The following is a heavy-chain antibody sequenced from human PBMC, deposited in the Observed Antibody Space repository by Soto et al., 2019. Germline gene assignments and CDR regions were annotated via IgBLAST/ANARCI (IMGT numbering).Heavy chain of an antibody. D-gene: IGHD1-26*01. CDR2: ISYDGNNE. Sequence: QVQLVESGGGVVQPGRSLRLSCAASGFTFSAYTMHWVRQPPGKGLEWVAVISYDGNNERYTDPVKGRFTVSRDNSKSTLYLLMNSLKSEDMAVYYCAIDGYSGRSDGFDIWGQGTMVTVSS. CDR1: GFTFSAYT. V-gene: IGHV3-30-3*01. CDR3: AIDGYSGRSDGFDI. J-gene: IGHJ3*02.